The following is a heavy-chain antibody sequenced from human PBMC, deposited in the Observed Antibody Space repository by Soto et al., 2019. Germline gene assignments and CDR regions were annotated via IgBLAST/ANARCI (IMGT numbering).Heavy chain of an antibody. CDR3: TKDTDGYSSSARLDY. CDR1: GFRFGDYA. CDR2: ISWNSGII. Sequence: EVQLVESGGGLAQPGRSLRLSCAASGFRFGDYAMHWVRQVPGKGLEWVSGISWNSGIIGYAESVKGRFTISRDNAKNALYLEMNSLRAEDTAFYYCTKDTDGYSSSARLDYWGQGALVTVSS. J-gene: IGHJ4*02. V-gene: IGHV3-9*01. D-gene: IGHD5-18*01.